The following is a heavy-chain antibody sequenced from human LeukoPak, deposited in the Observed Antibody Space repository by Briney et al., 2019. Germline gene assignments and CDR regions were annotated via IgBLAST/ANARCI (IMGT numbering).Heavy chain of an antibody. V-gene: IGHV1-69*13. CDR1: GGTFSSYA. CDR2: IIPIFGTA. J-gene: IGHJ4*02. CDR3: ARGYYYDSSGYYPFDY. D-gene: IGHD3-22*01. Sequence: SVKVSCKASGGTFSSYATSWVRQAPGQGLEWMGGIIPIFGTANYAQKFQGRVTITADEPTSTAYMELSSLRSEDTAVYYCARGYYYDSSGYYPFDYWGQGTLVTVSS.